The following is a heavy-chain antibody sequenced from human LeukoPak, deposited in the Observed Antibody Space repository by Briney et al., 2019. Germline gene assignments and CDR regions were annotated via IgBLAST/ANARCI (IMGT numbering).Heavy chain of an antibody. CDR1: GFTFSDYY. J-gene: IGHJ4*02. CDR3: ARKAVVGATLGY. D-gene: IGHD1-26*01. CDR2: ISSSGSTI. V-gene: IGHV3-11*01. Sequence: GGSLRLSCAASGFTFSDYYMSWIRQAPGKGLEWVSYISSSGSTIYYADSVKGRFTISRDNAKNPLYLQMNSLRAEDTAAYYCARKAVVGATLGYWGQGTLVTVSS.